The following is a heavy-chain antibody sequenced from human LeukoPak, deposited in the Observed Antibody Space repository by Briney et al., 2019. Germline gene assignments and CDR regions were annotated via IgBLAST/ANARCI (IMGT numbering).Heavy chain of an antibody. D-gene: IGHD2-2*01. CDR3: ARHRDSSTSCYDY. Sequence: GESLKISCKGSGYSFTSYWIGWVRQMPGKGLEWMGVIYSGASDTRYSPSFQGQVTISVDKSLSTAYLQWSSLKASDTAMYYCARHRDSSTSCYDYWGQGTLVTVSS. V-gene: IGHV5-51*01. CDR2: IYSGASDT. CDR1: GYSFTSYW. J-gene: IGHJ4*02.